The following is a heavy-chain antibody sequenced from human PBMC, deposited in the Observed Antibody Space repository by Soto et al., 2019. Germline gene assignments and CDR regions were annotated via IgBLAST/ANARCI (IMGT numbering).Heavy chain of an antibody. V-gene: IGHV3-23*01. J-gene: IGHJ4*02. CDR1: GFTFSSYA. D-gene: IGHD2-8*01. Sequence: GGSLRLSCAASGFTFSSYAMSWVRQAPGKGLEWVSAISGSGGSTYYADSVKGRFTISRDNSKNTLYLQMNSLRAEDTAVYYCARRVVTYCTNGVCYTNYFDYWGQGTLVTVSS. CDR2: ISGSGGST. CDR3: ARRVVTYCTNGVCYTNYFDY.